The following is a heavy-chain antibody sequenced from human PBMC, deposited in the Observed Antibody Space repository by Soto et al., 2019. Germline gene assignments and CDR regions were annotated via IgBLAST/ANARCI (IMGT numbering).Heavy chain of an antibody. CDR3: ARDEYYYDSSGYLFDY. D-gene: IGHD3-22*01. V-gene: IGHV3-21*01. CDR2: ISSSSSYI. CDR1: GFTFSSYS. Sequence: EVQLVESGGGLVKPGGSLRLSCAASGFTFSSYSMNWVRQAPGKGLEWVSSISSSSSYIYYADSVKGRFTISRDNAKNSLYLQMNSLRAADTAVYYCARDEYYYDSSGYLFDYWGQGTLVTVSS. J-gene: IGHJ4*02.